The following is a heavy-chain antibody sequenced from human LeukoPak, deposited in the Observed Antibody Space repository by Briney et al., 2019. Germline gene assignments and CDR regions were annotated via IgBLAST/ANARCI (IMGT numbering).Heavy chain of an antibody. V-gene: IGHV3-23*01. J-gene: IGHJ4*02. CDR1: GFIFNTYA. Sequence: GGSLRLSCAASGFIFNTYAMSWVRQAPGRGLEWVSTIRGSGESTHYADSVQGRFTISRDNSLYTVYLQMDSLRGDDTAVYYCAKDRISYTTSPGELSHWGQGTLVIVSS. CDR2: IRGSGEST. CDR3: AKDRISYTTSPGELSH. D-gene: IGHD3-10*01.